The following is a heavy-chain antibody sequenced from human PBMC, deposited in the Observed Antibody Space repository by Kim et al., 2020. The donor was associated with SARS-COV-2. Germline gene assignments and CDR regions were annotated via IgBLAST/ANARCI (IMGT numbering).Heavy chain of an antibody. Sequence: MASGQSVKGRFTICRDNAKNSLYLQMTSLRAEDTALYYWAPISGDSFDYWGQGTLVTVSS. CDR2: M. V-gene: IGHV3-9*01. CDR3: APISGDSFDY. D-gene: IGHD6-25*01. J-gene: IGHJ4*02.